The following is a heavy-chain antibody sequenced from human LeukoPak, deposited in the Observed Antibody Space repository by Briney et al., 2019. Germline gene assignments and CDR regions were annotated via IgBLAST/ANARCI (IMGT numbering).Heavy chain of an antibody. Sequence: GRSLRLSCAASGFTFSSYAMHWVRQAPGKGLDWVAVISYDGSNKYYADSVKGRFTISRDNSKNTLYLQMNSLRAEDTAVYYCARDDSLGSSSHFQHWGQGTLVTVSS. CDR2: ISYDGSNK. CDR1: GFTFSSYA. V-gene: IGHV3-30*04. J-gene: IGHJ1*01. CDR3: ARDDSLGSSSHFQH. D-gene: IGHD6-13*01.